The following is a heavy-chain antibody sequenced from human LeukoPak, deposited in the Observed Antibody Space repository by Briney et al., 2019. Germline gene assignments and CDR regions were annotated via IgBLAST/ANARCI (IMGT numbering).Heavy chain of an antibody. D-gene: IGHD1/OR15-1a*01. CDR1: GFTFGDYA. CDR3: TRGTYPNAFDP. Sequence: GGSLRLSCTASGFTFGDYAMSWVRQAPGKGLEWVGFIRSKAYGGTTEYAASVKGRFTISRDDSKSIAYLQMNSLKTEDTAVYYCTRGTYPNAFDPWGQGTLVTVSS. V-gene: IGHV3-49*04. J-gene: IGHJ5*02. CDR2: IRSKAYGGTT.